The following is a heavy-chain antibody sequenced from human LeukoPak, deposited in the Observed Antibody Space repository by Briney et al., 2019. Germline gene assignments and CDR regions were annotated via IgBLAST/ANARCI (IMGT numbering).Heavy chain of an antibody. V-gene: IGHV3-74*01. Sequence: GGSLRLSCAASGITFSNYWMHWVRQAPGKGLVWVSRIKSDGSSTSYADSVKGRFTISRDNAKNTLYPQMNSLRTEDTAVYYCTRPHLGVPLYYWGQGALVTVSS. CDR3: TRPHLGVPLYY. CDR1: GITFSNYW. CDR2: IKSDGSST. J-gene: IGHJ4*02. D-gene: IGHD2-8*01.